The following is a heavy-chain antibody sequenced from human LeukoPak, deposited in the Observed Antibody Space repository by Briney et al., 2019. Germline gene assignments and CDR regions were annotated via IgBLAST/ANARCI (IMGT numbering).Heavy chain of an antibody. V-gene: IGHV3-7*01. CDR3: AKDPGLQDRF. J-gene: IGHJ4*02. Sequence: GGSLRLSCAASGFSFSSYWMSWVRQAPGKGLEWVANIKQDGSEKYYVDSVKGRFTISRDNAQNSLYLQMNSLRAEDTAVYYCAKDPGLQDRFWGQGTLVTVSS. CDR1: GFSFSSYW. CDR2: IKQDGSEK. D-gene: IGHD4-11*01.